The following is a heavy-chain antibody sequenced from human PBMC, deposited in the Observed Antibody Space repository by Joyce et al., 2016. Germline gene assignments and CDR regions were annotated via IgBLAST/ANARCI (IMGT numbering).Heavy chain of an antibody. J-gene: IGHJ4*02. CDR3: AREGLGTEPVRYPLRYFDY. CDR1: GVTFSNSA. Sequence: QVPLVQSGAEVKKPGSSVKVSCKTSGVTFSNSAFSWVRQARGQGLEWMGGFIPVDGGANIPQKFQGRRTVSADASTGTAYMELRGLTSDDTAVYYCAREGLGTEPVRYPLRYFDYWGQGTLVTVSS. D-gene: IGHD3/OR15-3a*01. CDR2: FIPVDGGA. V-gene: IGHV1-69*01.